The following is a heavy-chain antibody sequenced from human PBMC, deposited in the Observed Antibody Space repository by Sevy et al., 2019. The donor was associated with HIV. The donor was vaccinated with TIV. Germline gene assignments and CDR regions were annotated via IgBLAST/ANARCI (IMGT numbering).Heavy chain of an antibody. D-gene: IGHD6-13*01. CDR1: GVSISPYY. V-gene: IGHV4-59*01. J-gene: IGHJ4*02. Sequence: SETLSLTCTVSGVSISPYYWAWIRQPPGKGLEWVGFSGSTNYNPSLKSRVTTLVDTSKNQFSLKLSSVTVADTAIYYCARGGPNQHQLDYFDYWGQGALVTVSS. CDR3: ARGGPNQHQLDYFDY. CDR2: SGST.